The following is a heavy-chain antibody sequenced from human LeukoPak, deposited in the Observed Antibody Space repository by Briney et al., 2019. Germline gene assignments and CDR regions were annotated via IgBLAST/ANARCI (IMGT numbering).Heavy chain of an antibody. Sequence: SETLSLTCTVSGGSISSYYWSWIRQPAGKGLEWIGRIYTSGSTNYNPSLKSRVTISVDKSKNQFSLKLSSVTAADTAVYYCARDPQYQPPQGYFDYWGQGTLVTVSS. CDR2: IYTSGST. CDR1: GGSISSYY. V-gene: IGHV4-4*07. D-gene: IGHD2-2*01. CDR3: ARDPQYQPPQGYFDY. J-gene: IGHJ4*02.